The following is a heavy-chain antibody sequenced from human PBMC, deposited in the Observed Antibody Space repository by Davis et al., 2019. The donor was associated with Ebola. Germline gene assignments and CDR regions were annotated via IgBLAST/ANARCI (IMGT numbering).Heavy chain of an antibody. CDR1: GGSISSSSYY. V-gene: IGHV4-39*01. CDR3: ARHLLEYYFDY. CDR2: IYYSGST. Sequence: SETLSLTCVVSGGSISSSSYYWGWLRQPPGKGLEWIGSIYYSGSTYYNPSLKSRVTISVDTSKNQFSLKLSSVTAADTAVYYCARHLLEYYFDYWGQGTLVTVSS. D-gene: IGHD2-15*01. J-gene: IGHJ4*02.